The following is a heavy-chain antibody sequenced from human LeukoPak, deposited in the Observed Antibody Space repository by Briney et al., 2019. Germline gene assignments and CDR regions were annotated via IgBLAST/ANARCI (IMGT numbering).Heavy chain of an antibody. D-gene: IGHD2-15*01. CDR3: ARPRPGYCSGGSCTSYHYGMDV. Sequence: ASVKVSCKASGYTFTSYDIYWVRQATGQGLEWMGWMNPNSGNTGYAQKFQGRVTMTRNTSVRTAYMELRSLRSEDTAVYYCARPRPGYCSGGSCTSYHYGMDVWGQGTTVTVSS. CDR2: MNPNSGNT. J-gene: IGHJ6*02. CDR1: GYTFTSYD. V-gene: IGHV1-8*01.